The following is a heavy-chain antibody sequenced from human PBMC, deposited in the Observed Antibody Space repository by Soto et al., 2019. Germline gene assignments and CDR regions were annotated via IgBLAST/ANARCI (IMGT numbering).Heavy chain of an antibody. CDR2: ISWDGGST. CDR1: GFTFDDYT. D-gene: IGHD3-10*01. CDR3: AKGAMVRGGLFDY. J-gene: IGHJ4*02. Sequence: SLRLSCAASGFTFDDYTMHWVRQAPGKGLEWVSLISWDGGSTYYADSVKGRFTISRDNSKNSLYLQMNSLRTEDTALYYCAKGAMVRGGLFDYWGQGTLVTVSS. V-gene: IGHV3-43*01.